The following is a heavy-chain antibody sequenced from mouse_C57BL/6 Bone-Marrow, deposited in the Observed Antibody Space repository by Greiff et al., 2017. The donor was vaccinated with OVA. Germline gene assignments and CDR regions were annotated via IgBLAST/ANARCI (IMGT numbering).Heavy chain of an antibody. D-gene: IGHD4-1*02. V-gene: IGHV1-64*01. CDR1: GYTFTSYW. Sequence: QVQLQQPGAELVKPGASVKLSCKASGYTFTSYWMHWVKQRPGQGLEWIGMIHTNSGSTNYNEKFKSKATLTVDKSSSTAYMQLSSLTSEDSAVYYCARGNWDEDFDYWGQGTTLTVSS. CDR2: IHTNSGST. CDR3: ARGNWDEDFDY. J-gene: IGHJ2*01.